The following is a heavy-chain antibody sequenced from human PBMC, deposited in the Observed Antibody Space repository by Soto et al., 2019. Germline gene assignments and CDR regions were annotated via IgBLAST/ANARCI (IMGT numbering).Heavy chain of an antibody. D-gene: IGHD2-15*01. CDR3: ARLVVTSYSNWFDP. Sequence: SETLSLTCTVSGGSISSYYWSWIRQPPGKGLEWIGYIYYSGSTNYNPSLKSRVTISVDTSKNQFSLKLSSVTAADTAVYYCARLVVTSYSNWFDPWGQGTLVTVSS. J-gene: IGHJ5*02. CDR2: IYYSGST. V-gene: IGHV4-59*08. CDR1: GGSISSYY.